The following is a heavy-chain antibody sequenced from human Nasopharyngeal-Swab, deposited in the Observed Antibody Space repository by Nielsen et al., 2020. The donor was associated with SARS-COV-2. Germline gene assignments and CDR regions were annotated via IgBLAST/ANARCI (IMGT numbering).Heavy chain of an antibody. J-gene: IGHJ4*02. V-gene: IGHV1-3*01. CDR2: INAGKGNT. Sequence: ASAKVPCKASGYTLSNYAMYWVRQAPAQRPEFMGWINAGKGNTIYSQWFQGRVRISRDTSANTVYMELNRLRSEDTAVYYCARVPAVAASRIDYWGQGTLVTVSS. D-gene: IGHD6-19*01. CDR1: GYTLSNYA. CDR3: ARVPAVAASRIDY.